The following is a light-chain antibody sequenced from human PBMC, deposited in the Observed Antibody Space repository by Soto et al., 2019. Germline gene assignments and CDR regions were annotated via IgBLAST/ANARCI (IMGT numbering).Light chain of an antibody. CDR2: DVS. CDR3: NSYTTRGTVV. Sequence: QSALTQPASVSGSPGQSIPISCTGTSSDIGGYKYVSWYQQHPGKAPKLMIYDVSKRPSGVSNRFSGSKSGYTAPLTISGLQAEDEADYYCNSYTTRGTVVLGGGTKVTVL. CDR1: SSDIGGYKY. J-gene: IGLJ2*01. V-gene: IGLV2-14*01.